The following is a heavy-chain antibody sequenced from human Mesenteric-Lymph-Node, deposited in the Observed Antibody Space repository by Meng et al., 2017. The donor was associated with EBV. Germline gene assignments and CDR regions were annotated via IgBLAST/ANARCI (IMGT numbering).Heavy chain of an antibody. J-gene: IGHJ4*02. D-gene: IGHD6-19*01. CDR3: ARGGLQSSGWYKERPH. CDR2: ISHGGSI. V-gene: IGHV4-34*02. CDR1: GESFTPYF. Sequence: QLQQWGGGLLKPSETLSLTCAVFGESFTPYFWSWIRQPPGKGLEWIGEISHGGSINYNPSLKSRLTISVDTSNNLLSLNINSVTVADTAVYYCARGGLQSSGWYKERPHWGQGTLVTVSS.